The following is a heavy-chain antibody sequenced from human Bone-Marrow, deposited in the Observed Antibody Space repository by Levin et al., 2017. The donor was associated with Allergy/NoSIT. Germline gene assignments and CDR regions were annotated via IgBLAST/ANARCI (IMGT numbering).Heavy chain of an antibody. Sequence: GGSLRLSCAASGFTFSDYYMSWIRQAPGKGLEWVSYISSSGSTIYYADSVKGRFTISRDNAKNSLYLQMNSLRAEDTAVYYCAGWIQLWLSLDLWGRGTLVTVSS. J-gene: IGHJ2*01. CDR3: AGWIQLWLSLDL. V-gene: IGHV3-11*01. D-gene: IGHD5-18*01. CDR2: ISSSGSTI. CDR1: GFTFSDYY.